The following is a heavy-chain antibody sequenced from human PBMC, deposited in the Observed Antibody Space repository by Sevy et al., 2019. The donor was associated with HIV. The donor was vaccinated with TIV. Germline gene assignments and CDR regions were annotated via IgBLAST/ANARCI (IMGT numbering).Heavy chain of an antibody. Sequence: GGSLRLSCAASGFTFSAYWMAWVRQAPGKGLEWVANLNQDGSEKYPVDSVKGRFTISRDNAKNSLYLQMNSVRVEDRGIYYCAIDAGRGRVNWGRGTMVTVSS. CDR2: LNQDGSEK. V-gene: IGHV3-7*01. CDR1: GFTFSAYW. D-gene: IGHD3-10*01. J-gene: IGHJ3*01. CDR3: AIDAGRGRVN.